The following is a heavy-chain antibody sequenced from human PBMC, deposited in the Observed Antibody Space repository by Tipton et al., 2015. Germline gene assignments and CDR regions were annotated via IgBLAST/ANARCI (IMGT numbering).Heavy chain of an antibody. CDR3: ARTEAASRYFSHYYGMDV. D-gene: IGHD6-6*01. CDR1: GFTFDDYA. Sequence: SLRLSCAASGFTFDDYAMHWVRQAPGKGLEWVSGISWNSGSIGYADSVKGRFTISRDNAKNSLYLQLNSLSLDDTAVYYCARTEAASRYFSHYYGMDVWGQGTTVIVSS. V-gene: IGHV3-9*01. CDR2: ISWNSGSI. J-gene: IGHJ6*02.